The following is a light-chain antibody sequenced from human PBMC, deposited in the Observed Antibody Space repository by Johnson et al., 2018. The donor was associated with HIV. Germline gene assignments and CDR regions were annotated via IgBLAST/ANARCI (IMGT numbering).Light chain of an antibody. CDR2: DDN. CDR3: GTWDSRLNVYL. Sequence: QSVLTQPPSVSAAPGQKVTISCSGSSSNIGNNYVSWYQQLPGTAPKLLIYDDNKRPSGIPDRFSGSKSGTSGTLGITGLQTGDEADYYCGTWDSRLNVYLFGTGTKVTVL. CDR1: SSNIGNNY. J-gene: IGLJ1*01. V-gene: IGLV1-51*01.